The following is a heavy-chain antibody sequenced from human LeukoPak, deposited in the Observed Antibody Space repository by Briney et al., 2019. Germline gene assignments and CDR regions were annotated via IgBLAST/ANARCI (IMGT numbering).Heavy chain of an antibody. CDR1: GFSFSSFT. J-gene: IGHJ1*01. CDR3: AKDLWWAFSTSWDPAENLQH. CDR2: ITYDGRTT. Sequence: PGGSLRLSCAASGFSFSSFTMSWVRQVPGKGLEWVSTITYDGRTTNYADSVKGRFSISRDDSRNSLYLQMNGLRAEDTAIYYCAKDLWWAFSTSWDPAENLQHWGQGVLVTVSS. V-gene: IGHV3-23*01. D-gene: IGHD2-2*01.